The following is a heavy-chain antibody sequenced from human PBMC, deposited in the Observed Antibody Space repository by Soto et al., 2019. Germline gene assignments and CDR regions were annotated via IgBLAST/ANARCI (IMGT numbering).Heavy chain of an antibody. CDR1: GFTFSSYA. D-gene: IGHD3-22*01. CDR3: ASADYYDSSGPYYFDY. V-gene: IGHV3-30-3*01. CDR2: ISYDGSNK. J-gene: IGHJ4*02. Sequence: QVQLVESGGGVVQPGRSLRLSCAASGFTFSSYAMHWVRQAPGKGLEWVAVISYDGSNKYYADSVKGRFTISRDNSKNTLYLQMNSLRAEDTAVYYCASADYYDSSGPYYFDYWGQGTLVTVSS.